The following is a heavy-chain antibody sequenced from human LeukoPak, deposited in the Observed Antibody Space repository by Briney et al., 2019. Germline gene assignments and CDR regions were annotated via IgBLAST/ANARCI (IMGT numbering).Heavy chain of an antibody. CDR2: IHPEGNEK. CDR3: ARGDAFSGDH. J-gene: IGHJ4*02. V-gene: IGHV3-7*04. Sequence: GGSLRLSCAASGFSFTNFWMSWVRQAPGRGLEWVANIHPEGNEKYHVESVKGRFTISRDNTKNLLFLQMNGLRVEDTAVYYCARGDAFSGDHWGQGTLVTVSS. CDR1: GFSFTNFW.